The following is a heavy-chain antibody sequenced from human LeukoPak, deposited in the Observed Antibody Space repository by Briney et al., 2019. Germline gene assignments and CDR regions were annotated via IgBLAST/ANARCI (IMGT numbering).Heavy chain of an antibody. J-gene: IGHJ4*02. CDR1: GFTFSRYA. CDR2: ISYDGSNK. V-gene: IGHV3-30-3*01. CDR3: ARDPPYYYDSRVGRYFDY. Sequence: SGGSLRLSCAASGFTFSRYAMHWVRQAPGKGLEWVAVISYDGSNKYYADSVKGRFTISRDNSKNTLYLQMNSLRAEDTAVYYCARDPPYYYDSRVGRYFDYWGQGTLVTVSS. D-gene: IGHD3-22*01.